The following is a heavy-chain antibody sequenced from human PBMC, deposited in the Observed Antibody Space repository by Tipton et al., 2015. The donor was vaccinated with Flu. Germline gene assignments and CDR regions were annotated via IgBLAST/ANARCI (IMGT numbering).Heavy chain of an antibody. V-gene: IGHV4-38-2*02. CDR1: GNSIRSANYY. Sequence: TLSLTCTVSGNSIRSANYYWGWIRQPPGKGLEWIGNIFHSGNAYHNPSLKSRVTISVDTSKNQFSLKLTSVTAADTAVYYCARRDYSNYVSDPKNWFDLWGQGTLVTVSS. J-gene: IGHJ5*02. D-gene: IGHD4-11*01. CDR3: ARRDYSNYVSDPKNWFDL. CDR2: IFHSGNA.